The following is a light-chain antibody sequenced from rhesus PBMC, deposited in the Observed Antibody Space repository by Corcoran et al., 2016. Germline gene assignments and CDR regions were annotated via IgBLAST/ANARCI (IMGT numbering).Light chain of an antibody. J-gene: IGKJ3*01. Sequence: DIQMTQSPSSLSASVGDRVTITCRASQTISRFLAWYQQKAGKVPKLLIYAASNLESGDPSRFSGSGSGTDFTLTISSLQPEDFATYYCRQHDSHPFTFGPGTKLDIK. CDR1: QTISRF. CDR2: AAS. CDR3: RQHDSHPFT. V-gene: IGKV1S5*01.